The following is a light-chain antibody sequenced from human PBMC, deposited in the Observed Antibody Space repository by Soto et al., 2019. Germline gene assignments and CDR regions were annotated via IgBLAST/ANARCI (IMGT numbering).Light chain of an antibody. CDR2: VIF. CDR3: QQSYSTPPT. J-gene: IGKJ2*01. CDR1: QSIGTS. V-gene: IGKV1-39*01. Sequence: DIQMTQSPSSLSASIGDRVTITCRASQSIGTSLNWYQQKPGKAPKLLIYVIFNLQGGVPSRFSGSGSGTDFALTISSLQPEAFAVYYGQQSYSTPPTFGQGTEVEMK.